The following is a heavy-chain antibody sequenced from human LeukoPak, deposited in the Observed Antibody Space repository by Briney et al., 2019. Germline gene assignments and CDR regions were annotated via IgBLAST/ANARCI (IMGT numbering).Heavy chain of an antibody. CDR3: AKGRDYYLDY. J-gene: IGHJ4*02. Sequence: AGGSLRLSCAASGFTFSSYGMHWVRQAPGKGLEWVAFIRYDGSNKYYADSVKGRFTISRDNSKNTLYLQMNSLRPEDTAMYYCAKGRDYYLDYWGQGTLVTVSS. CDR1: GFTFSSYG. D-gene: IGHD2-21*02. CDR2: IRYDGSNK. V-gene: IGHV3-30*02.